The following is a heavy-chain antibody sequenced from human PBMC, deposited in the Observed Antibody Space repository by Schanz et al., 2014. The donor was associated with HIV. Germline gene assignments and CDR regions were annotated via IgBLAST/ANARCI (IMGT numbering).Heavy chain of an antibody. J-gene: IGHJ5*01. D-gene: IGHD2-2*01. Sequence: QVQLVQSGAEVKKPGASVKVSCKASGYTFTTNDINWVRQATGQGLEWMGWMNPNSGNTGYAQKFQGRVTMTRDTSISTAYMELSRLRSDDTAVYYCAKSRFQLHWFDSWGQGTLVTVSS. V-gene: IGHV1-8*01. CDR1: GYTFTTND. CDR3: AKSRFQLHWFDS. CDR2: MNPNSGNT.